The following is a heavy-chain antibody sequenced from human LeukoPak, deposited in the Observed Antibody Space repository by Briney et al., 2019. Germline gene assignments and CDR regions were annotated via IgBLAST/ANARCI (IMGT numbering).Heavy chain of an antibody. CDR1: GYSFTSYW. Sequence: PGESLKISCKGSGYSFTSYWIGWVRQMPGKGLEWMGIIYPGDSDTRYSPSFQGQVTISADKSISTAYLQWSSLKASDTAMYYCARQFFCSSTSCLLGFGYWGQGTLVTVSS. CDR3: ARQFFCSSTSCLLGFGY. J-gene: IGHJ4*02. CDR2: IYPGDSDT. V-gene: IGHV5-51*01. D-gene: IGHD2-2*01.